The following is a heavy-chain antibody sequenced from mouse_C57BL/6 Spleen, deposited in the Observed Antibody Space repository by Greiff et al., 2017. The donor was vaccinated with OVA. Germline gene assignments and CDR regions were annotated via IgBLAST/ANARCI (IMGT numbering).Heavy chain of an antibody. Sequence: EVQLQQSGPELVKPGASVKISCKASGYTFTDYYMNWVKQSHGKSLEWIGDINPNNGGTSYNQKFKGKATLTVDKSSSTAYMELRSLTSEDSAVYYCETYDVRGYYFDYGGQGTTLTVSS. V-gene: IGHV1-26*01. CDR1: GYTFTDYY. CDR2: INPNNGGT. D-gene: IGHD2-3*01. CDR3: ETYDVRGYYFDY. J-gene: IGHJ2*01.